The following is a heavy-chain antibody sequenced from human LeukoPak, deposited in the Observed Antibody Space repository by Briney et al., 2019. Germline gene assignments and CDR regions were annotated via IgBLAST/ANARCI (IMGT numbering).Heavy chain of an antibody. D-gene: IGHD5-18*01. CDR3: ARDDHSYGIY. CDR1: GFTFGSYA. V-gene: IGHV3-23*01. J-gene: IGHJ4*02. CDR2: ISGSGGST. Sequence: GGSLRLSCAASGFTFGSYAMSWVRQAPGKGLEWVSAISGSGGSTYYADSVKGRFTISRDNSKNTLYLQMNSLRAEDTAVYYCARDDHSYGIYWGQGTLVTVSS.